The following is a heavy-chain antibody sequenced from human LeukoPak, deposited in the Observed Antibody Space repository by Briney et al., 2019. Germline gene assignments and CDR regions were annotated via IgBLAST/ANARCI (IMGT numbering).Heavy chain of an antibody. CDR2: INPSGGST. V-gene: IGHV1-46*01. CDR3: ARVIVVVPAAKIWFDP. D-gene: IGHD2-2*01. J-gene: IGHJ5*02. CDR1: GYTFTSYY. Sequence: ASVKVSCKASGYTFTSYYMHWVRQAPGQGLEWMGIINPSGGSTSYAQKFQGRVTITRNTSISTAYMELSSLRSEDTAVYYCARVIVVVPAAKIWFDPWGQGTLVTVSS.